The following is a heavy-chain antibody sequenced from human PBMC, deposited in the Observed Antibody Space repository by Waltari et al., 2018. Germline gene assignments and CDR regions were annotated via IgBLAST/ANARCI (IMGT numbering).Heavy chain of an antibody. Sequence: EVQLVASGGGLVKPGGSLRLSCSASGFSFSSYGLNWVRQAPGKGLEWVSSITAGSSYIDSADPVKGRFTISRDNAENSLYLQMTGLRAEDTAIYYCARTSSPTMFGVVLDYWGQGALVTVSS. CDR3: ARTSSPTMFGVVLDY. CDR1: GFSFSSYG. J-gene: IGHJ4*02. D-gene: IGHD3-3*01. V-gene: IGHV3-21*01. CDR2: ITAGSSYI.